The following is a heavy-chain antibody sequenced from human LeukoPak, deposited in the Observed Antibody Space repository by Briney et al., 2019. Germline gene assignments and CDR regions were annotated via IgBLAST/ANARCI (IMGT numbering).Heavy chain of an antibody. D-gene: IGHD5-18*01. V-gene: IGHV4-34*01. Sequence: SETLSLTCALCVGSFRGFYWRCIREPPGGGGEWIGEFNHSGSINYNPSLKNRVTVSVDTSKNQFSLKLNSVTAADTAVYYCARTRIQLRYYYYYYGMDVWGQGTTVTVSS. CDR3: ARTRIQLRYYYYYYGMDV. CDR1: VGSFRGFY. J-gene: IGHJ6*02. CDR2: FNHSGSI.